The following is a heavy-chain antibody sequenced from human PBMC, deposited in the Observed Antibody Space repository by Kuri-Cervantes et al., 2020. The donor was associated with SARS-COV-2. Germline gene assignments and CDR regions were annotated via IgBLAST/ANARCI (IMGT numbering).Heavy chain of an antibody. Sequence: GGSLRLSCAASGFTFSSYAMSWVRQAPGKGLEWVSAISGSGGSTYYADSVKGRFTISRHNSKNTLYLQMNSLRAEDTAVYYCARAVTGAKYYYYYYMDVWGKGTTVTVSS. CDR1: GFTFSSYA. CDR2: ISGSGGST. CDR3: ARAVTGAKYYYYYYMDV. J-gene: IGHJ6*03. D-gene: IGHD6-25*01. V-gene: IGHV3-23*01.